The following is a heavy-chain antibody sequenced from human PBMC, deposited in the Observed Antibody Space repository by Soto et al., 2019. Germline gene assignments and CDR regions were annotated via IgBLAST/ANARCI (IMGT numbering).Heavy chain of an antibody. V-gene: IGHV3-15*07. CDR1: GLTISNAW. D-gene: IGHD2-15*01. CDR3: TTGSVEGV. Sequence: EVQLVESGGGFIYPGGSLRLSCAASGLTISNAWMNWVRQAPGKGLEWVGRIKTNTEGGTTDYAAAVKGRFNVSRDDSKNTLYLQMNSLKTEETAVYYCTTGSVEGVWGQGTTVTVSS. J-gene: IGHJ6*02. CDR2: IKTNTEGGTT.